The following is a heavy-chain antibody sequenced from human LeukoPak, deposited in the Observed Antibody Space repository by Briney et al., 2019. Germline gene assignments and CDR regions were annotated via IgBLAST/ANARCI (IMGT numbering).Heavy chain of an antibody. CDR2: VYPSGGST. V-gene: IGHV1-46*01. CDR1: GYTSTTYY. J-gene: IGHJ4*02. D-gene: IGHD6-13*01. Sequence: ASVKVSCKASGYTSTTYYIHWLRQAPGQGLEWMGIVYPSGGSTSYAQNFQGRVTMTRDTSTSTVYMELSSLRSEDTAIYYCARGLPAAAGTYFDYWGQGTLVTVSS. CDR3: ARGLPAAAGTYFDY.